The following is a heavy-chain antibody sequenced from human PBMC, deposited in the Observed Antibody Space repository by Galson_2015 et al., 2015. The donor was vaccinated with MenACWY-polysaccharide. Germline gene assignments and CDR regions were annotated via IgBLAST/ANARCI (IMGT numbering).Heavy chain of an antibody. CDR3: ARVRYSTGKYQFDY. CDR1: GFTFSNYA. J-gene: IGHJ4*02. V-gene: IGHV3-23*01. CDR2: IGGSGSNT. Sequence: SLRLSCAASGFTFSNYAMSWVRQAPGKGLEWVSTIGGSGSNTHYADSVKGRFTISRDNSKNTLSLQMNSLRVEDTAVYYCARVRYSTGKYQFDYWGQGPLVAVSS. D-gene: IGHD2-2*01.